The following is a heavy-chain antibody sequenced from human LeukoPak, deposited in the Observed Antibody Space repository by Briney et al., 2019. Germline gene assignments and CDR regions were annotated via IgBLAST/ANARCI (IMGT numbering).Heavy chain of an antibody. CDR3: ARVPTAMANG. D-gene: IGHD5-18*01. J-gene: IGHJ4*02. CDR2: ISSSSSYI. Sequence: GGSLRLSCSASRFTFSSYSMNWVRQAPGQGLEWVSSISSSSSYIYYADSVKGRFTISRDNAKNSLYLQMNSLRAEDTAVYYCARVPTAMANGWGQGTLVTVSS. CDR1: RFTFSSYS. V-gene: IGHV3-21*01.